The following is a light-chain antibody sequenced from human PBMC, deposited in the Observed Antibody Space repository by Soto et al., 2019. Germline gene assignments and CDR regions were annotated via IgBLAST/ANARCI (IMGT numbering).Light chain of an antibody. CDR3: QQYGNSPYT. Sequence: EIVLTQSPGTLSLSTGERATLSCRASQSVSSSYLAWYQQKPGQAPRLLIYGASSRATGIPDKFSGSGSGTDFTLTISRLEPEDFEVYYCQQYGNSPYTFVQ. J-gene: IGKJ2*01. CDR1: QSVSSSY. V-gene: IGKV3-20*01. CDR2: GAS.